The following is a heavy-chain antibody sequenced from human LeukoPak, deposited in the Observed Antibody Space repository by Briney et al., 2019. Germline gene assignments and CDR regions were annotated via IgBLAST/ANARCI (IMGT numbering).Heavy chain of an antibody. CDR1: GFTFSSCW. Sequence: GGSLRLSCAASGFTFSSCWMSWVRQAPGKGREWVANIKQDGSEKYYVDSVKGRFTISRDNAKNSLYLQMNSLRAEDTAVYYCASGYSYGADYFDYWGQGTLVTVSS. D-gene: IGHD5-18*01. V-gene: IGHV3-7*01. CDR3: ASGYSYGADYFDY. J-gene: IGHJ4*02. CDR2: IKQDGSEK.